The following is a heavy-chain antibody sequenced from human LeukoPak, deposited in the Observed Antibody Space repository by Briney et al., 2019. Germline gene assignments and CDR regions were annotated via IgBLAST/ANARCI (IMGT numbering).Heavy chain of an antibody. D-gene: IGHD1-26*01. CDR2: IKQDGSAK. V-gene: IGHV3-7*01. CDR3: ARAPLEIVGIDY. CDR1: GFTFTNYW. Sequence: GGSLRLSCVASGFTFTNYWMSWVRQAPGKGLEWVANIKQDGSAKYYVDSVKGRFTSSRDNAKNSLYLQMNSLRADDTAVYYCARAPLEIVGIDYWGQGTLVTVSS. J-gene: IGHJ4*02.